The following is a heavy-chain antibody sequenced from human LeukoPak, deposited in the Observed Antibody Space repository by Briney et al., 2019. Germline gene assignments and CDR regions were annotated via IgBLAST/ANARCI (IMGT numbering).Heavy chain of an antibody. D-gene: IGHD3-16*02. CDR2: IYHSGST. CDR3: ARAPYYDYVWGSYPFDY. Sequence: ASETPSLTCTVSDDSISDYYWGWIRQPPGKGLEWIGSIYHSGSTYYNPSLKSRVTISVDTSKNQFSLELSSVTAADTAVYYCARAPYYDYVWGSYPFDYWAREPWSPSPQ. V-gene: IGHV4-38-2*02. CDR1: DDSISDYY. J-gene: IGHJ4*02.